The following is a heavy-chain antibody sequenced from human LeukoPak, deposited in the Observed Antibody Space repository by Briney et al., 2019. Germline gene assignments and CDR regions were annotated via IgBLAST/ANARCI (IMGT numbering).Heavy chain of an antibody. J-gene: IGHJ4*02. CDR2: ISSSSSYI. D-gene: IGHD5-18*01. CDR1: GFTFSSYS. CDR3: ARPDTAMVRGYYFDY. V-gene: IGHV3-21*01. Sequence: GGSLRLSCAASGFTFSSYSMNWVRQAPGKGLEWVSSISSSSSYIYHADSVKGRFTISRDNAKNSLYLQMNSLRAEDTAVYYCARPDTAMVRGYYFDYWGQGTLVTVSS.